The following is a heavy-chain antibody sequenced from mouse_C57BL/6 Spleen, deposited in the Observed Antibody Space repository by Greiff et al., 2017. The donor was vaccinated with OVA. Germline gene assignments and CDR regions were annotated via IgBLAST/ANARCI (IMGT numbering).Heavy chain of an antibody. D-gene: IGHD1-1*01. CDR1: GYTFTTYP. J-gene: IGHJ1*03. V-gene: IGHV1-47*01. CDR2: FHPYNDDT. Sequence: VKLMESGAELVKPGASVKMSCKASGYTFTTYPIEWMKQNHGKSLEWIGNFHPYNDDTKYNEKFKGKATLTVEKSSSTVYLELSRLTSDDSAVYYCARAGSMDWYFDVWGTGTTVTVSS. CDR3: ARAGSMDWYFDV.